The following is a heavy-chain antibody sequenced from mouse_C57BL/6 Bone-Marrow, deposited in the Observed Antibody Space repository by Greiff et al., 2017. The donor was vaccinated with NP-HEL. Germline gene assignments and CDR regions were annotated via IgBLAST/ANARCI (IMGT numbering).Heavy chain of an antibody. J-gene: IGHJ3*01. Sequence: EVNVVESEGGLVQPGSSMKLSCTASGFTFSDYYMAWVRQVPEKGLEWVANINYDGSSTYYLDSLKSRFIISRDNAKNILYLQMSSLKSEDTATYYCARGHDGYYAWFAYWGQGTLVTVSA. CDR2: INYDGSST. D-gene: IGHD2-3*01. CDR3: ARGHDGYYAWFAY. V-gene: IGHV5-16*01. CDR1: GFTFSDYY.